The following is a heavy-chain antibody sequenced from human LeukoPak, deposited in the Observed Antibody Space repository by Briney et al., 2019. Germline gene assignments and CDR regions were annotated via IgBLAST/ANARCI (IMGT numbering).Heavy chain of an antibody. CDR2: INPSGGST. D-gene: IGHD5-12*01. J-gene: IGHJ6*03. CDR3: VRVGGYEQYRLRYYYYMDV. CDR1: GYTFTSYY. V-gene: IGHV1-46*01. Sequence: GASVKVSCKASGYTFTSYYMHWVRQAPGQGLEWMGIINPSGGSTSYAQKFQGRVAMTRDTSTSTVYMELSSLRSEDTAVYYCVRVGGYEQYRLRYYYYMDVWGKGTTVTISS.